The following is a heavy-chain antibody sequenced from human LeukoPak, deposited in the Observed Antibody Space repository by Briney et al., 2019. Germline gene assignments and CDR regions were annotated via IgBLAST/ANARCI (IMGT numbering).Heavy chain of an antibody. J-gene: IGHJ4*02. CDR1: GGSISSSSYY. CDR3: ARDPHDYGDYEGPDYFDY. CDR2: IYYSGST. V-gene: IGHV4-39*07. Sequence: SETLSLTCTVSGGSISSSSYYWGWIRQPPGKGLEWIGSIYYSGSTYYNPSLKSRVTISVDTSKNQFSLKLSSVTAADTAVYYCARDPHDYGDYEGPDYFDYWGQGTLVTVSS. D-gene: IGHD4-17*01.